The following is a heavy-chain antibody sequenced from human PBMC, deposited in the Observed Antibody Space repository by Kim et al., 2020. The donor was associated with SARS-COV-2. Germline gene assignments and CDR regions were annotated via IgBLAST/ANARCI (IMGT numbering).Heavy chain of an antibody. CDR1: GGSISSSSYY. CDR3: ARHSPNLHRRWFDP. D-gene: IGHD7-27*01. Sequence: SETLSLTCTVSGGSISSSSYYWGWIRQPPGKGLEWIGSIYYSGSTYYNPSLKSRVTISVDTSKNQFSLKLSSVTAADTAVYYCARHSPNLHRRWFDPWGQGTLVTVSS. CDR2: IYYSGST. J-gene: IGHJ5*02. V-gene: IGHV4-39*01.